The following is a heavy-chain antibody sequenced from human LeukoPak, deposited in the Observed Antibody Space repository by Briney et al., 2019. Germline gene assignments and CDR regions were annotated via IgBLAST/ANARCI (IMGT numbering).Heavy chain of an antibody. CDR3: AASVHDYGDYVSGAFDI. Sequence: GGSLRLSCAASGFTFSSYSMNWVRQAPGKGLEWVSYISSSSSTIYYADSAKGRFTISRDNAKNSLYLQMNSLRDEDTAVYYCAASVHDYGDYVSGAFDIWGQGTMVTVSS. V-gene: IGHV3-48*02. D-gene: IGHD4-17*01. J-gene: IGHJ3*02. CDR1: GFTFSSYS. CDR2: ISSSSSTI.